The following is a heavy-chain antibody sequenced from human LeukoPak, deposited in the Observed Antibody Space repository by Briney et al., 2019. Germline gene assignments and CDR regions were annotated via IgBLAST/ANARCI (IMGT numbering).Heavy chain of an antibody. J-gene: IGHJ4*02. Sequence: GGSLRLSCAASGFTFSNYGMHWVRQAPGKGLECVSAISRNGESTYYANSVRGRFIISRDNSNNTLYLQMGSLRAEDMAVYYRARDGRGVHSEFDYWGQGTLVTVSS. CDR3: ARDGRGVHSEFDY. CDR2: ISRNGEST. CDR1: GFTFSNYG. V-gene: IGHV3-64*01. D-gene: IGHD1-26*01.